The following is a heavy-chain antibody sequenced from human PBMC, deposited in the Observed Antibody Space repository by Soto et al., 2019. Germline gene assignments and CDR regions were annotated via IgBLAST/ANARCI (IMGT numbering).Heavy chain of an antibody. CDR3: ARSGGLDRDFNY. J-gene: IGHJ4*02. D-gene: IGHD2-15*01. CDR1: GGTFSSDS. CDR2: IIPMFDTP. Sequence: QVQLVQSGAEVKKPGSSVKVSCKASGGTFSSDSFSWVRQAPGQGLEWMGGIIPMFDTPIYAQKFRDRVTXXAXXSTSTAYMQLSSLRSGDTAVYYCARSGGLDRDFNYWGQGSLVTVSS. V-gene: IGHV1-69*12.